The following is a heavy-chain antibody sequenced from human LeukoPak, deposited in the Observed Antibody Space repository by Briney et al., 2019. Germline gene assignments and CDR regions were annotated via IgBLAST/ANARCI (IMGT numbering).Heavy chain of an antibody. CDR3: ARYYDSSGYYYYYYYMDV. V-gene: IGHV3-20*04. D-gene: IGHD3-22*01. Sequence: GGSLRLSCAASGFTYDDYGMSWVRQAPGKGLEWVSGINWNGGSKGYADSVKGRFTISRDNAKNSLYLLMNRLRAEDTALYYCARYYDSSGYYYYYYYMDVWSKGTTVTVSS. J-gene: IGHJ6*03. CDR2: INWNGGSK. CDR1: GFTYDDYG.